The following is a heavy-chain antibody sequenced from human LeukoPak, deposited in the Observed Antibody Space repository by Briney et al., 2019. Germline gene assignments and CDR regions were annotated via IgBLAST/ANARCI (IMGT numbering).Heavy chain of an antibody. V-gene: IGHV4-4*07. CDR1: GGSISSYY. D-gene: IGHD3-22*01. CDR3: ATYTSDRASFDY. Sequence: SETLSLTCTVSGGSISSYYWSWIRQPAGKGLEWIGRIYTSGSTNYNPSLKSRVTMSVDTSKSQFSLKLSSVTAADTAVYYCATYTSDRASFDYWGQGTLVTVSS. J-gene: IGHJ4*02. CDR2: IYTSGST.